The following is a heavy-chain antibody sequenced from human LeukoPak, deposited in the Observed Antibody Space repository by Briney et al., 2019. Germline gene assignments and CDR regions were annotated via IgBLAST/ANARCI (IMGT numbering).Heavy chain of an antibody. V-gene: IGHV3-30*18. CDR1: GFTFSNFG. CDR2: ISDDGSHK. Sequence: GGSLRLSCAASGFTFSNFGIHWVRQAPGKGLEWVAAISDDGSHKYYANSVKGRFTISRDNSKNTLYMQTNSLRAEDTAVYYCAKGLYTSSSVIDQWGQGTLVTVSS. D-gene: IGHD6-6*01. J-gene: IGHJ4*02. CDR3: AKGLYTSSSVIDQ.